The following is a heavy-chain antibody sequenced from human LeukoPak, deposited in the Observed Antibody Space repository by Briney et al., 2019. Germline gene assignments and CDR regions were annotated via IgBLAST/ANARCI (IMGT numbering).Heavy chain of an antibody. CDR2: ISGSGGST. Sequence: GGSLRLSCAASGFTFSSYAMSWIRQAPGKGLEWVSAISGSGGSTYYADPVKGRFTISRDNSKNTLYLQMNSLRAEDTAVYYCATSGSSGSVDYYYMDVWGKGTTVTVSS. V-gene: IGHV3-23*01. J-gene: IGHJ6*03. CDR3: ATSGSSGSVDYYYMDV. CDR1: GFTFSSYA. D-gene: IGHD6-19*01.